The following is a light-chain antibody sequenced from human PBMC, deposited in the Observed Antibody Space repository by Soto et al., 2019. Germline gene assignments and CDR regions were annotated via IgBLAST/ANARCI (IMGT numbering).Light chain of an antibody. CDR3: RTYAGSKNYA. CDR2: EVS. V-gene: IGLV2-8*01. Sequence: QSVLTQPPSASGSPGQSVTISCTGTSSDVGGYNYVSWYQQHPGKAPKLMIYEVSKRPSGVPDRFSGSKSGNTASLTVSGLQAEDEADYCCRTYAGSKNYAFITGTKVTV. J-gene: IGLJ1*01. CDR1: SSDVGGYNY.